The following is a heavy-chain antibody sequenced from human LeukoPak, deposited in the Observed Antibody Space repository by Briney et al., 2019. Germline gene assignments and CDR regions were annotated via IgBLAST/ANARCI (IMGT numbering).Heavy chain of an antibody. J-gene: IGHJ6*02. D-gene: IGHD5-18*01. CDR3: ARALYRYNYDYNYYGMDV. CDR1: GFTFSTYT. CDR2: ISYDGSNK. Sequence: GGSLRLSCAASGFTFSTYTMHWVRQAPGKGLQWVAVISYDGSNKYYADSVKGRFTISRDTSKNTLYLQMNSLRAEDTAVYYCARALYRYNYDYNYYGMDVWGQGTTVTVSS. V-gene: IGHV3-30-3*01.